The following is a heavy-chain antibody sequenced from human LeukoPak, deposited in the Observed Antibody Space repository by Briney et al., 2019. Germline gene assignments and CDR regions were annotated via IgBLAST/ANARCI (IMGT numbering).Heavy chain of an antibody. CDR3: ARDRQQLVHYFDY. J-gene: IGHJ4*02. CDR1: GGSISSGGYS. CDR2: IYYSGST. V-gene: IGHV4-30-4*07. Sequence: SETLSLTCAVSGGSISSGGYSWSWIRQPPGKGLEWIGYIYYSGSTYYNPSLKSRVTISVDTSKNQFSLKLSSVTAADTAVYYCARDRQQLVHYFDYWGQGTLVTVSS. D-gene: IGHD6-13*01.